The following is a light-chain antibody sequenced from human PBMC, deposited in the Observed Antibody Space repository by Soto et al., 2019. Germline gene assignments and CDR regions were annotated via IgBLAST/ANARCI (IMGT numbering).Light chain of an antibody. CDR2: DAS. CDR3: QQYGDYNSPRYS. CDR1: QSVSSY. Sequence: EIVLTQSPATLSLSPGERATLSCRASQSVSSYLAWYQQKPGQAPRLLIYDASNRATGIPARFSGSGSGTDLTLTISRLEPEDFAMYYCQQYGDYNSPRYSFGQGTRLE. V-gene: IGKV3-11*01. J-gene: IGKJ2*03.